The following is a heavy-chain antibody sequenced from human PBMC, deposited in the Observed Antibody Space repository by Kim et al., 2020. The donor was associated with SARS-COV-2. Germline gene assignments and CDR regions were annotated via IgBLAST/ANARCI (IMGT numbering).Heavy chain of an antibody. D-gene: IGHD3-22*01. CDR3: ARDLVVLVPDVFDV. J-gene: IGHJ3*01. CDR1: GFIFSNYS. CDR2: VSSRSSYI. V-gene: IGHV3-21*01. Sequence: GGSLRLSCAASGFIFSNYSMNWVRQAPGKGLEWVSSVSSRSSYIHYADSVKGRFTVSRDNAKQSLFLHMNSLRAEDTAVYYCARDLVVLVPDVFDVWGRG.